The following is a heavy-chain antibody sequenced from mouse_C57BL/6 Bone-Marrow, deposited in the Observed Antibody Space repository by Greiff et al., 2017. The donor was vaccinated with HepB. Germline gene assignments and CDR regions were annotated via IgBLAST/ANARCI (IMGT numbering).Heavy chain of an antibody. D-gene: IGHD1-1*01. CDR3: EREGYYGSSCSYWYFDV. CDR1: GFSFNTYA. Sequence: EVKLVESGGGLVQPKGSLKLSCAASGFSFNTYAMNWVRQAPGKGLEWVARIRSKSNNSATYYADTVKDRFTITRDESESMLYLQMNNLKTAYTAMYYCEREGYYGSSCSYWYFDVWGTGTTVTVSS. V-gene: IGHV10-1*01. CDR2: IRSKSNNSAT. J-gene: IGHJ1*03.